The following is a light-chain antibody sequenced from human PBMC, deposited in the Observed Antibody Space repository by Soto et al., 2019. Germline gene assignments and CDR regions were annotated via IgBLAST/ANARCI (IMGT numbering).Light chain of an antibody. Sequence: QSVLTQPPSVSGTPGQRVTISCSGSSSNVGSNTVHWYQQLPGTAPKLLIFNNNQRPSGVPDRFSGSTSGTSASLAISGRQSEDESDYYCATWDDSLNAYVFGAGTKVTVL. CDR3: ATWDDSLNAYV. J-gene: IGLJ1*01. CDR1: SSNVGSNT. V-gene: IGLV1-44*01. CDR2: NNN.